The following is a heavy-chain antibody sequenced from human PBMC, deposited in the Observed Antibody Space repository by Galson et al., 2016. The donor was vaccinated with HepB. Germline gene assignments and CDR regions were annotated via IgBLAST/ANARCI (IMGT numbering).Heavy chain of an antibody. CDR2: IFQDGSET. D-gene: IGHD1-26*01. CDR3: AKVTRDTDSDWYFDL. J-gene: IGHJ2*01. CDR1: GFTFSNSW. Sequence: SLRLSCAVSGFTFSNSWMSWVRQAPGKGLEWVANIFQDGSETHYVDSVKGRFTIFRDNAMNSLYLQMSSLTAEDTAVYYCAKVTRDTDSDWYFDLWGRGTLVTVSS. V-gene: IGHV3-7*03.